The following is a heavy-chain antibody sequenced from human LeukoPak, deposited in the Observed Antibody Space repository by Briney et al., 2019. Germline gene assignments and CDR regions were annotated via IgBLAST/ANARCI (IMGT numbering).Heavy chain of an antibody. J-gene: IGHJ3*02. CDR1: GGSISSGGYS. V-gene: IGHV4-39*01. CDR2: FDYTGTT. CDR3: ARHKSWSSYDAFEI. D-gene: IGHD1-26*01. Sequence: SETLSLTCAVSGGSISSGGYSWGWIRQPPGKGLDWIGSFDYTGTTQYNPSLKSRVTISVDTYKNQFSLKLSSVTAADTAVYYCARHKSWSSYDAFEIWGQGTMVTVSS.